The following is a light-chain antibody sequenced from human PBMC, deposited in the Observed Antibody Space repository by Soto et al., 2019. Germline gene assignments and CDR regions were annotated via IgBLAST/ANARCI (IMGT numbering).Light chain of an antibody. CDR3: QQYNSYWA. CDR2: KAS. V-gene: IGKV1-5*03. CDR1: QSISNW. Sequence: IHMNQSPSILSASVGYTFTITCRASQSISNWLAWYQHKPGKAPKLLIYKASSLRSGAPSRLSGSGSGTEFTLTISSLQPDDFATYYCQQYNSYWAFGQGTKVDIK. J-gene: IGKJ1*01.